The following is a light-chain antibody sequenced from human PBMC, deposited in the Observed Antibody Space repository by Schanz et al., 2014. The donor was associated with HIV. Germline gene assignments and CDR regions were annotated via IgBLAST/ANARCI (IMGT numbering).Light chain of an antibody. CDR1: SSDVGGSDS. J-gene: IGLJ1*01. CDR3: SSYTTSNTLV. Sequence: QSALTQPASVSGSPGQSITISCTGTSSDVGGSDSVSWFQQNPGKAPRLLIYDVTNRPSGVSHRFSGSKSGNTASLTISGLQAEDEADYYCSSYTTSNTLVFGTGTKLTVL. V-gene: IGLV2-14*03. CDR2: DVT.